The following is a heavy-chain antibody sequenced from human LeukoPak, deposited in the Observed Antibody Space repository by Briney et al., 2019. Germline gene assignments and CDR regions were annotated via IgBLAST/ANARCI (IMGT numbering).Heavy chain of an antibody. V-gene: IGHV3-7*01. CDR3: ARDPSGGAFDI. D-gene: IGHD3-10*01. CDR1: IYTFYIYW. CDR2: IKQDGSEK. Sequence: GGSLRLSCVASIYTFYIYWMSGVPRAPGEGREWVANIKQDGSEKYNVDSVKGRFTISRDNAKNSLYLQMNSLRAEDTAVYYCARDPSGGAFDIWGQGTMVTVSS. J-gene: IGHJ3*02.